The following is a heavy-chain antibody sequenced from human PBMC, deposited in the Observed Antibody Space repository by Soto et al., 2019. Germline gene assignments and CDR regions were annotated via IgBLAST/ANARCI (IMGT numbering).Heavy chain of an antibody. J-gene: IGHJ2*01. CDR1: GGSISSYY. V-gene: IGHV4-59*08. CDR2: IYYSGST. D-gene: IGHD4-17*01. CDR3: ASTTVTTFSRYFDL. Sequence: QVQLQESGPGLVKPSETLSLTCTVSGGSISSYYWSWIRQPPGKGLEWIGYIYYSGSTNYNPSLKSRVTISVDTSKNQFSLKLSSVTAADTAVYYCASTTVTTFSRYFDLWGRGTLVTVSS.